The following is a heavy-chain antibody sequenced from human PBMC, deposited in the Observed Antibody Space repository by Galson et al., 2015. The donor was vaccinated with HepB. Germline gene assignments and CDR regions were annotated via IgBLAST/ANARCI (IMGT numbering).Heavy chain of an antibody. Sequence: QSGAEVKKPGESLKISCKGSGNSFTSYWIGWVRQMPGKGLEWMGIIYLGDSDTRYSPSFQGQATISADKSISTAYLQWSSLKASDTAMYYCAGRAHWYYNGRDVWGQGTTVTVSS. CDR2: IYLGDSDT. J-gene: IGHJ6*02. CDR3: AGRAHWYYNGRDV. CDR1: GNSFTSYW. V-gene: IGHV5-51*01.